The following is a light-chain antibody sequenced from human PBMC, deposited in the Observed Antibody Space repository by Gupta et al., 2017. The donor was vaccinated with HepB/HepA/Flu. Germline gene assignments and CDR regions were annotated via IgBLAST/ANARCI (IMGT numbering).Light chain of an antibody. CDR1: QSIRDY. CDR3: QQSYRAPPFT. CDR2: SAS. Sequence: DIQLTQSPSSLSASVGDRVTITCRASQSIRDYLNWYQQKPGQAPKLLIYSASSGQSGVPSRFSGDGCGTDFTITISGRQPEDFATYYCQQSYRAPPFTFGPGTKVEIK. J-gene: IGKJ3*01. V-gene: IGKV1-39*01.